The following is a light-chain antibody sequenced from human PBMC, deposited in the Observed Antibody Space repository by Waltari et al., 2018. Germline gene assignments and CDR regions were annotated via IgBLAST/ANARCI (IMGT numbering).Light chain of an antibody. V-gene: IGLV2-14*01. CDR2: EVS. Sequence: QSALTQPASVSGSPGQSITISCTGTSSAVGGYHYASWYQQHPGKAPKLIIYEVSNRPSGVSNRFSGSKSGNTAYLTISGLQAEDEADYYCSSYTSSSTVVFGGGTKLTV. J-gene: IGLJ2*01. CDR1: SSAVGGYHY. CDR3: SSYTSSSTVV.